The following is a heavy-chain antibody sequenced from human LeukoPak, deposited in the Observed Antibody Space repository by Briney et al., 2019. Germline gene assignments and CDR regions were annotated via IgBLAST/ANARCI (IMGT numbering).Heavy chain of an antibody. V-gene: IGHV1-18*01. Sequence: ASVKVSCKASGYTFTSYGISWVRQAPGQGLEWMGWISAYNGNTNYAQKLQGRVTMTTDTSTSTAYMELRSLRSEDTAVYYCARDIVVVVAATPYYYYGMDVWGQGTTVTVSS. J-gene: IGHJ6*02. CDR1: GYTFTSYG. CDR3: ARDIVVVVAATPYYYYGMDV. CDR2: ISAYNGNT. D-gene: IGHD2-15*01.